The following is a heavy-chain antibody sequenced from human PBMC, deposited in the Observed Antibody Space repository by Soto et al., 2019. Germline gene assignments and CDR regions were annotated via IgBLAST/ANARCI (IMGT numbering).Heavy chain of an antibody. CDR2: IYYSGST. D-gene: IGHD3-3*01. J-gene: IGHJ4*02. Sequence: SETLSLTCTVSGGSISSGGYYWSWIRQHPGKGLEWIGYIYYSGSTYYNPSLKSRVTISVDTSKNQFSLKLSSVTAADPAVYYCARGDAYDSIEYFDYWGQGTLVTVSS. CDR3: ARGDAYDSIEYFDY. V-gene: IGHV4-31*03. CDR1: GGSISSGGYY.